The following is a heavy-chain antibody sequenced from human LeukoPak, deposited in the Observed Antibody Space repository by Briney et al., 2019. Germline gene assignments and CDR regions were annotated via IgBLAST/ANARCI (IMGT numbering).Heavy chain of an antibody. V-gene: IGHV6-1*01. CDR2: TYYRSKWYN. D-gene: IGHD6-19*01. J-gene: IGHJ4*02. CDR3: ARDRIAVAGIREFVY. Sequence: SQTLSLTFAICGDSLPNNSAAWHWLTQSTSRALEGLGSTYYRSKWYNDYAVSVKSGVTINPDTSKYQFSLQLNSVTPEDTAVYYCARDRIAVAGIREFVYWGQGTLVTVSS. CDR1: GDSLPNNSAA.